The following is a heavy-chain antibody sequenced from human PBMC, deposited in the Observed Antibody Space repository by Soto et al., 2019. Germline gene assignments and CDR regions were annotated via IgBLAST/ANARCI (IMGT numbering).Heavy chain of an antibody. CDR3: ARELRYFDWLLTWFDP. J-gene: IGHJ5*02. CDR2: TYYRSKWYN. D-gene: IGHD3-9*01. Sequence: PSQTLSLTCAISGDSVSSNNAAWNWIRQSPSRGLEWLGRTYYRSKWYNDYAVSVKSRIIINPDTSNNQFSLQLNSVTPEDTVVYFCARELRYFDWLLTWFDPWGQGTLVTVSS. CDR1: GDSVSSNNAA. V-gene: IGHV6-1*01.